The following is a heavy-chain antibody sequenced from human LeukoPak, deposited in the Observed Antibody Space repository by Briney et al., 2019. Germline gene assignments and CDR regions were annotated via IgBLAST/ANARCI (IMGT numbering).Heavy chain of an antibody. CDR1: GGSISSSSYY. Sequence: SETLSLTCTVSGGSISSSSYYWGWIRQPPGKGLEWIGSIYYSGSTYYNPSLKSRVTISVDTSKNRFSLKLSSVTAADTAVYYCAAGWSWELTIWGQGTMVTVSS. D-gene: IGHD1-26*01. V-gene: IGHV4-39*07. J-gene: IGHJ3*02. CDR3: AAGWSWELTI. CDR2: IYYSGST.